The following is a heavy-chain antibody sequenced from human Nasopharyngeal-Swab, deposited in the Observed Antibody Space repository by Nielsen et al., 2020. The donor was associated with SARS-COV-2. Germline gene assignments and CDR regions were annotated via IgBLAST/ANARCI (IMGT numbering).Heavy chain of an antibody. CDR3: ARAYYFDS. Sequence: GGSLRLSCAASGFTFSSYWIHWVPQAPGKGLDWVARIKSDGSSTNYADSVKGRFTISRDNAKNTLYLQMNSLRAEDTAVYYCARAYYFDSWGQGTPVTVSS. CDR1: GFTFSSYW. CDR2: IKSDGSST. J-gene: IGHJ4*02. V-gene: IGHV3-74*01.